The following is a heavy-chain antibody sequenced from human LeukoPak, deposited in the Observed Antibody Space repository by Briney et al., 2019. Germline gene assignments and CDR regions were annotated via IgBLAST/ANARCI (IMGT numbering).Heavy chain of an antibody. CDR3: ARDPGPYSSSWYELSFDY. V-gene: IGHV6-1*01. Sequence: SQTLSLTCAISGDSVSSNSAAWNWIRQSPSRGLEWLGRTYYRSKWYNDYAVSVKSRITINPDTSKNQFSLQLNSVTPEDTAVYYCARDPGPYSSSWYELSFDYWGQGTLVTVSS. D-gene: IGHD6-13*01. CDR2: TYYRSKWYN. J-gene: IGHJ4*02. CDR1: GDSVSSNSAA.